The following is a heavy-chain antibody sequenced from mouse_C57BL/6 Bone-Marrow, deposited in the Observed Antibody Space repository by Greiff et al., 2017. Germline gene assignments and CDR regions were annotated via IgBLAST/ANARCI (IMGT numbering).Heavy chain of an antibody. CDR2: ISSGGSYT. V-gene: IGHV5-6*01. Sequence: EVMLVESGGDLVKPGGSLKLSCAASGFTFSSYGMSWVRQTPDKRLEWVATISSGGSYTYYPDSVKGRFTISRDNAKNTLYLQMSSLKSEDTAMYYCGRLGFYDGYCDYWGQGTTLTVSS. D-gene: IGHD2-3*01. J-gene: IGHJ2*01. CDR1: GFTFSSYG. CDR3: GRLGFYDGYCDY.